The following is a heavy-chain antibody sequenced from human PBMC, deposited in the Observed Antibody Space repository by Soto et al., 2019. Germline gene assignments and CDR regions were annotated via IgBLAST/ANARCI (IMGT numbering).Heavy chain of an antibody. CDR2: INAGNGNT. D-gene: IGHD2-8*01. Sequence: ASVKVSCKASGYTFTSYAMHWVRQAPGQRLEWMGWINAGNGNTKYSQKFQGRVTITRDTSASTAYMELSSLRSEDTVVYYCASTHVLMVYAGYYGMDVWGQGTTVTVSS. V-gene: IGHV1-3*01. CDR1: GYTFTSYA. CDR3: ASTHVLMVYAGYYGMDV. J-gene: IGHJ6*02.